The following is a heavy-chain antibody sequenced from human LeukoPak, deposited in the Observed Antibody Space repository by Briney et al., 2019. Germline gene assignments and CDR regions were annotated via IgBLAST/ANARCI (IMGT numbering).Heavy chain of an antibody. D-gene: IGHD3-16*01. CDR1: GGSISSYY. V-gene: IGHV4-59*01. J-gene: IGHJ4*02. CDR2: IYYSGST. CDR3: AREFGRAQRAFDY. Sequence: PSETLSLTCTVSGGSISSYYWSWIRQPPGKGLEWIGYIYYSGSTNYNPSLKSRVTISVDTSKNQFSLKLSSVTAADTAVCYCAREFGRAQRAFDYWGQGTLVTVSS.